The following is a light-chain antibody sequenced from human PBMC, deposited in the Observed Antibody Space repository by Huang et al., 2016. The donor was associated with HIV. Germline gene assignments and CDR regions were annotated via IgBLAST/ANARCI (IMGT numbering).Light chain of an antibody. J-gene: IGKJ2*01. V-gene: IGKV2-28*01. Sequence: DVVMTQSPLSLPVTPGEPASISCRSSQSLLHSDGTNYFDWYLQKPGQSQQLLIYLGSTRASGVPERFSGSGSGTDFTLKISRVEAEDVGVYYCMQGLRTPRTFGQGTRLEIK. CDR1: QSLLHSDGTNY. CDR3: MQGLRTPRT. CDR2: LGS.